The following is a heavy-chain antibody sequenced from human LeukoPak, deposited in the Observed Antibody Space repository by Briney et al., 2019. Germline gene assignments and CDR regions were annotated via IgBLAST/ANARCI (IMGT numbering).Heavy chain of an antibody. V-gene: IGHV4-39*01. Sequence: PSETLSLTCTVSGGSISSSSSYWGWIRQPSGKGLECIGSIHYSGSTYYNPSLKSRITISGDTSKNQFSLKLSSVTAADMAVYYCARLRRYSGSYLDFWGQGTLVTVSS. CDR1: GGSISSSSSY. D-gene: IGHD1-26*01. CDR3: ARLRRYSGSYLDF. J-gene: IGHJ4*02. CDR2: IHYSGST.